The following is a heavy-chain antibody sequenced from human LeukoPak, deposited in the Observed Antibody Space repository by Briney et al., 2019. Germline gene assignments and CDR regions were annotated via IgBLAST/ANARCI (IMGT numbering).Heavy chain of an antibody. J-gene: IGHJ5*02. D-gene: IGHD6-19*01. CDR3: ATGGVAGISGFDP. Sequence: GGSLRLSCAVSGFTFSDYAMSWVRQAPGKGLEWVSHISGSGGSTYYADSVKGRFTISRDNSKNTLYLQMNSLRSEDTAVYYCATGGVAGISGFDPWGQGPLVTVSS. CDR2: ISGSGGST. V-gene: IGHV3-23*01. CDR1: GFTFSDYA.